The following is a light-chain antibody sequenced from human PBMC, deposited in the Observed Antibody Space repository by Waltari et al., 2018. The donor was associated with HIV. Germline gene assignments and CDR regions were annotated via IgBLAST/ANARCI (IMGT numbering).Light chain of an antibody. CDR1: RGHSTYL. CDR2: LEGSGSY. Sequence: QPVLTQSSSASASLGSSVLLTCTLDRGHSTYLITLHRQQPGKAPQYVMKLEGSGSYKRGSAVPDRFSGSSSGADRYLTISNLQSEDEADYYCETWDTHTEVFGGGTKLTVL. V-gene: IGLV4-60*03. CDR3: ETWDTHTEV. J-gene: IGLJ3*02.